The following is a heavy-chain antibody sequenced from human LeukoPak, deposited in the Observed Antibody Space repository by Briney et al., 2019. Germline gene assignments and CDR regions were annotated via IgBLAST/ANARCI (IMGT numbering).Heavy chain of an antibody. CDR3: AREDSIAAAGADY. Sequence: SVKVSCTASGRTFSTYAISWVRQAPGQALEWMGGIIPMFGTANYAQKFQGRVTITADESTSTAYMELSRLRSDDTAVYYCAREDSIAAAGADYWGQGTLVTVSS. CDR2: IIPMFGTA. D-gene: IGHD6-13*01. V-gene: IGHV1-69*13. CDR1: GRTFSTYA. J-gene: IGHJ4*02.